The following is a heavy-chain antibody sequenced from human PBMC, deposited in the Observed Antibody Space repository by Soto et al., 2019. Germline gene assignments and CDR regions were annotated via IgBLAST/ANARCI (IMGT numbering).Heavy chain of an antibody. D-gene: IGHD7-27*01. Sequence: ASVKVSCKTSGYTFTNYDINWVRQATGQGLEWLGWMNPNSGDTGYAQKFQGRLTMTRNTAISTAYMELSSLKSEDTAVYYCARNRRETGDFDYWGQGTLVTVS. CDR3: ARNRRETGDFDY. CDR1: GYTFTNYD. J-gene: IGHJ4*02. CDR2: MNPNSGDT. V-gene: IGHV1-8*01.